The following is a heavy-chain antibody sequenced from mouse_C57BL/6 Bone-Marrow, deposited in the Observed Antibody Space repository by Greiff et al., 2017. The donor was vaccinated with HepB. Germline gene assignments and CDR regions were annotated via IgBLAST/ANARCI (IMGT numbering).Heavy chain of an antibody. V-gene: IGHV14-4*01. Sequence: EVQLVESGAELVRPGASVKLSCTASGFNIKDDYMHWVKQRPEQGLEWIGWIDPENGDTEYASKFQGKATITADTSSNTAYLQLSSLTSEDTAVYYCTQPFITTVVATRDAMDYWGQGTSVTVSS. CDR2: IDPENGDT. D-gene: IGHD1-1*01. CDR1: GFNIKDDY. J-gene: IGHJ4*01. CDR3: TQPFITTVVATRDAMDY.